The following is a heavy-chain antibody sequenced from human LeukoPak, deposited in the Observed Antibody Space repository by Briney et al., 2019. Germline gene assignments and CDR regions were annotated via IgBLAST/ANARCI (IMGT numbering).Heavy chain of an antibody. J-gene: IGHJ4*02. CDR3: ASTDGSNAY. CDR2: ISSAGSII. D-gene: IGHD2-8*02. V-gene: IGHV3-11*01. CDR1: GFTFRDYY. Sequence: GGSLRLSCAASGFTFRDYYMSWVRQAPGKGLEWVSYISSAGSIIYYADSMKGRFTISRDNAKNSLYLQMRTLRAEGTAVYYCASTDGSNAYWGQGTLVTVSA.